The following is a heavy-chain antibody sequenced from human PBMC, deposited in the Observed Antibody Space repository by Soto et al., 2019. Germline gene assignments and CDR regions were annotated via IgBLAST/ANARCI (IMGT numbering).Heavy chain of an antibody. CDR3: ARGGGYSGSYYAIGMGY. CDR2: IGTAGDT. D-gene: IGHD1-26*01. J-gene: IGHJ4*02. Sequence: EVQLVESGGGLVQPGGSLRLSCAASGFTFSSYDMHWVRQATGKGLEWVSAIGTAGDTYYPGSVKGRFTISRENAKNSLYLQKNRLGGEDTAVYYCARGGGYSGSYYAIGMGYWGQGTLVTVSS. V-gene: IGHV3-13*01. CDR1: GFTFSSYD.